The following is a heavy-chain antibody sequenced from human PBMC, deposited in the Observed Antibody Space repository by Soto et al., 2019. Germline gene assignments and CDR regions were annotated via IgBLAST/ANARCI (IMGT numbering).Heavy chain of an antibody. V-gene: IGHV1-2*02. J-gene: IGHJ3*02. D-gene: IGHD6-6*01. CDR3: ARDVSASIAARDAFDI. CDR1: GYTFTGYY. Sequence: ASVKVSCKASGYTFTGYYMHWVRQAPGQGLEWMGWINPNSGGTNYAQKFQGRVTMTRDTSISTAYMELSRLRSDDTAVYYCARDVSASIAARDAFDIWGQGTMVTVSS. CDR2: INPNSGGT.